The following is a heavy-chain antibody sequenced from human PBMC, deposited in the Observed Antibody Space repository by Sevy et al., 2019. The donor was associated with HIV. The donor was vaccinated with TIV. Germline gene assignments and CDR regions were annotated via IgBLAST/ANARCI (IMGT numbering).Heavy chain of an antibody. CDR3: ARARATGVGNRGYFDY. CDR2: INNSGST. Sequence: SETLSLTCTVSGDSFNSNYYWDWIRQPPGKGLERIGSINNSGSTYYNPSLKSRVTMSVDTSKKQFSLNLSSVTAADTAVYYCARARATGVGNRGYFDYWGQGILVTVSS. V-gene: IGHV4-39*01. D-gene: IGHD1-1*01. CDR1: GDSFNSNYY. J-gene: IGHJ4*02.